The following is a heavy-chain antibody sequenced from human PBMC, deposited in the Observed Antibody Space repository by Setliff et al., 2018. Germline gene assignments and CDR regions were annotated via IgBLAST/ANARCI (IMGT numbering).Heavy chain of an antibody. J-gene: IGHJ6*02. CDR1: GGSISSYY. CDR3: ARGDRYCSGGSCYLGASYYYGMDV. V-gene: IGHV4-59*01. D-gene: IGHD2-15*01. Sequence: SETLSLTCTVSGGSISSYYWSWIRQPPGKGLERIGYIYYSGSTNYNPSLKSRVTISVDTSKNQSSLKLSSVTAADTAVYYCARGDRYCSGGSCYLGASYYYGMDVWGQGTTVTVS. CDR2: IYYSGST.